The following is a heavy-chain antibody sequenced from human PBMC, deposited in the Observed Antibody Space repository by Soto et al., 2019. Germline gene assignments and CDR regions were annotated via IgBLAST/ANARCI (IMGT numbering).Heavy chain of an antibody. CDR3: TRHMLTFGDSY. D-gene: IGHD3-16*01. CDR2: IRSKANSYAT. CDR1: GFTFSGSA. J-gene: IGHJ4*02. V-gene: IGHV3-73*01. Sequence: GGSLRLSCAASGFTFSGSAMHWVRQASGKGLEWVGRIRSKANSYATAYAASVKGRFTISRDDSKNTAYLQMNSLKTEDTAVYYCTRHMLTFGDSYWGQGILVTVSS.